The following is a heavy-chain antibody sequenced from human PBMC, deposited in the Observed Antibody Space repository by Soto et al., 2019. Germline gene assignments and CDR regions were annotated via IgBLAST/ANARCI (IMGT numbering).Heavy chain of an antibody. V-gene: IGHV3-7*01. J-gene: IGHJ4*02. CDR2: IKQDGSEK. CDR1: GFTFSSYW. D-gene: IGHD6-19*01. CDR3: ARVAPLRIAVDGTGEWDFDY. Sequence: GGSLRLSCAASGFTFSSYWMSWVRQAPGKGLEWVANIKQDGSEKYYVDSVKGRFTISRDNAKNSLYLQMNSLRAEDTAVYYCARVAPLRIAVDGTGEWDFDYWGQGTLVTVSS.